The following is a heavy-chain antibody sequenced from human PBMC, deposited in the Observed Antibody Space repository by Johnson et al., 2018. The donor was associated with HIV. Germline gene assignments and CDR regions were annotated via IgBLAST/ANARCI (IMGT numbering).Heavy chain of an antibody. V-gene: IGHV3-7*02. J-gene: IGHJ3*02. Sequence: VQLVESGGGLVQPGGSLRLSCAASGFTFSSYWMSWVRQAPGKGLEWVANIKQDGSEKYYADSLRGRFNISRDSPKNTLYLQMNSLRAEDTGVYYCAKPPSMGADAFDIWGQGTMVTVSS. D-gene: IGHD3-16*01. CDR1: GFTFSSYW. CDR3: AKPPSMGADAFDI. CDR2: IKQDGSEK.